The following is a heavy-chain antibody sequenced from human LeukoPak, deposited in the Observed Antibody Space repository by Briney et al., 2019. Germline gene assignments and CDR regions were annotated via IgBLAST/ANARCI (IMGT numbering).Heavy chain of an antibody. J-gene: IGHJ4*02. V-gene: IGHV5-51*01. D-gene: IGHD5-12*01. CDR3: ARPTTLYSGPLDY. CDR1: GSIFTSYW. CDR2: SYRGGSDT. Sequence: GAPLLICCEGGGSIFTSYWIWWGRQLPGKGLEGMGISYRGGSDTRYSPSFQGQVTISADKSNSTAYLQWSSLKASDAAMYYCARPTTLYSGPLDYWGQGTLVTVSS.